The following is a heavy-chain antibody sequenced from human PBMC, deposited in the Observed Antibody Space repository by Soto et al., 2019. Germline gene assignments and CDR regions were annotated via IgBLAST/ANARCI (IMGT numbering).Heavy chain of an antibody. D-gene: IGHD3-16*01. CDR3: VMVDNYVTPTPQDV. CDR2: ISPYTGNT. V-gene: IGHV1-18*01. CDR1: GYIFVNYG. Sequence: QVQLVQSGDEVKKPGASVKVSCKASGYIFVNYGITWVRQAPGQGLEWMGWISPYTGNTHSASKVQGRLTMTTDTSTSTAYMDLGSLTSDDTAVYYCVMVDNYVTPTPQDVWGQGTTVTVSS. J-gene: IGHJ6*02.